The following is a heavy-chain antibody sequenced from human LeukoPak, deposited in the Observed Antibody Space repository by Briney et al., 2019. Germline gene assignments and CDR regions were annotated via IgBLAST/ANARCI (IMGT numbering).Heavy chain of an antibody. CDR3: AGHDYGDPDWYFDL. Sequence: SETLSLTCSVSGGSISSSGYYWGWIRQPPGKGLEWVGIISYSGSTYYNPSLKSRVTISVDTSKNQFSLKLSSVTAADTAVYYCAGHDYGDPDWYFDLWGRGTLVTVSS. V-gene: IGHV4-39*01. J-gene: IGHJ2*01. CDR1: GGSISSSGYY. D-gene: IGHD4-17*01. CDR2: ISYSGST.